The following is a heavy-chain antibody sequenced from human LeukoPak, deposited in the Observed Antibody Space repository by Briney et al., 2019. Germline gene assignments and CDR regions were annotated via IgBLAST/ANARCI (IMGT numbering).Heavy chain of an antibody. Sequence: PSETLSLTCTVSGGSISSSSYYWGWIRQPPGKGLEWIGSVYYSGSTYYNPSLKSRVTISVDTSKNQISLKLSSVTAADTAVYYCARNGHIAARPGVLPFDYWGQGTLVTVSS. D-gene: IGHD6-6*01. V-gene: IGHV4-39*07. J-gene: IGHJ4*02. CDR2: VYYSGST. CDR1: GGSISSSSYY. CDR3: ARNGHIAARPGVLPFDY.